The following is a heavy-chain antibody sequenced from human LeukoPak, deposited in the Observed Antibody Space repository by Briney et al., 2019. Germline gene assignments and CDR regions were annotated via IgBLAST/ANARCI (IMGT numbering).Heavy chain of an antibody. V-gene: IGHV4-59*01. Sequence: KPSETLSLTCTVSGGSISSYYWSWIRQPPGKGLEWIGFIYYSGSTSYNPSLKSRVTISVDTSKNQFSLKLSSVTAADTAVYYCARTVNYYFDYWGQGTLVTVSS. J-gene: IGHJ4*02. CDR3: ARTVNYYFDY. CDR1: GGSISSYY. CDR2: IYYSGST.